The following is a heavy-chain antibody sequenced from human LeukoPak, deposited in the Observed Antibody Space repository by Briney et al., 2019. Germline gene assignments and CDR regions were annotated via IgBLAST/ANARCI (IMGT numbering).Heavy chain of an antibody. CDR2: IKSRGGST. D-gene: IGHD6-19*01. Sequence: ASVKVSCKASGYTFNTDYFHWVRQAPGQGLEWMGIIKSRGGSTTYAQKFQGRVTMTTDTSTSTAYMDLSSLTYEDTAVYYCARDRESSGFFSYYYGMDVWGQGTTVTVSS. CDR3: ARDRESSGFFSYYYGMDV. J-gene: IGHJ6*02. CDR1: GYTFNTDY. V-gene: IGHV1-46*02.